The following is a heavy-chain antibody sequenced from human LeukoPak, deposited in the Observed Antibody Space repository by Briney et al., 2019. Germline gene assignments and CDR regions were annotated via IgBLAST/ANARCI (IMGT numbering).Heavy chain of an antibody. CDR2: ISGYNDNP. V-gene: IGHV1-18*01. D-gene: IGHD2-2*01. CDR1: GYTFTRFG. CDR3: ARVGRDCRDTRCTWSDWLDP. J-gene: IGHJ5*02. Sequence: GSVKVSCKASGYTFTRFGISWVRQAPGQGLEWMGWISGYNDNPHYAQSFQGRVTMTTDTSSSTAYMELRSLGSDDTAVYYCARVGRDCRDTRCTWSDWLDPWGQGTLVTVSS.